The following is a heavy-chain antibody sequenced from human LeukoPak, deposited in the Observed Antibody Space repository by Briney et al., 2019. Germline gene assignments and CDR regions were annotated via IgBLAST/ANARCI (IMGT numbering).Heavy chain of an antibody. CDR2: INWNGGST. J-gene: IGHJ3*02. CDR1: GFTFSSYA. D-gene: IGHD3-16*01. Sequence: AGGSLRLSCAASGFTFSSYAMSWVRQAPGKGLEWVSGINWNGGSTGYADSVKGRFTISRDNAKNSLYLQMNSLRAEDTALYHCARYYAQNLAFDIWGQGTMVTVSS. CDR3: ARYYAQNLAFDI. V-gene: IGHV3-20*01.